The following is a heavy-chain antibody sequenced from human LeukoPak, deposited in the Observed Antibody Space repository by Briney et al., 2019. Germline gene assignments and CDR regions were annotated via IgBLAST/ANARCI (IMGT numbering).Heavy chain of an antibody. CDR1: GGSISSGGYY. CDR3: ARSEAGAVYYDSSGYPDAFDI. CDR2: IYYSGST. V-gene: IGHV4-31*03. J-gene: IGHJ3*02. Sequence: PSQTLSLTCTVSGGSISSGGYYWSWIRQHPGKGLEWIGYIYYSGSTYYNPSLKSRVTTSVDTSKNQFSLKLSSVTAADTAVYYCARSEAGAVYYDSSGYPDAFDIWGQGTMVTVSS. D-gene: IGHD3-22*01.